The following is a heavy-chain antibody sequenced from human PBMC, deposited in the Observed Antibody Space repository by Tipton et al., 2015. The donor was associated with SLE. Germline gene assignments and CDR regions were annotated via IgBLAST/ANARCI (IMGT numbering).Heavy chain of an antibody. CDR1: GGSFSNSY. Sequence: TLSLTCAVYGGSFSNSYWTWIRQPPGKGLEWIGEINHRGTTNYNPSLKSRVTISADSSKNQFSLKVTSVTAADTAVYYCARYYCSSTLCYGVDFWGQGTLVTVSS. CDR2: INHRGTT. D-gene: IGHD2-2*01. J-gene: IGHJ4*02. CDR3: ARYYCSSTLCYGVDF. V-gene: IGHV4-34*01.